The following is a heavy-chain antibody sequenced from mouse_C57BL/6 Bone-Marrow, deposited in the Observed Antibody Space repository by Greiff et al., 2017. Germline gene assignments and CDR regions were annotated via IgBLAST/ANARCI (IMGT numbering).Heavy chain of an antibody. V-gene: IGHV1-81*01. D-gene: IGHD3-3*01. J-gene: IGHJ2*01. CDR3: ARSRDGSNYFDY. CDR2: IYPRSGNT. CDR1: GYTFTSYG. Sequence: QVQLQQSGAELARPGASVKLSCKASGYTFTSYGISWVKQRTGQGLEWIGEIYPRSGNTYSNEKFKGKATLTAYKSSSTAYMELRSLTSEDSAVYFCARSRDGSNYFDYWGQGTTLTVSS.